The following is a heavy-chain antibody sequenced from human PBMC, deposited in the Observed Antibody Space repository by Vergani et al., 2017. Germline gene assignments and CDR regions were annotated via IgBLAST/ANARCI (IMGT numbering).Heavy chain of an antibody. CDR1: GYTFSTYG. D-gene: IGHD5-24*01. V-gene: IGHV1-18*01. J-gene: IGHJ4*02. Sequence: QVQLVQSGAEVKKPGASVKVSCKASGYTFSTYGISWVRQAPGQGLEWMGWISAYNGNTNYPEKFQGRLTMTTDTSTRTAYMELRSLRSDDTAVYYCARSVYADGYNSIDYWGQGTLVTVSS. CDR2: ISAYNGNT. CDR3: ARSVYADGYNSIDY.